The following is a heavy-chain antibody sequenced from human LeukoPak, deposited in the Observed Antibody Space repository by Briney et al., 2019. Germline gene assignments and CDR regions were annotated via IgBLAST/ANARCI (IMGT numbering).Heavy chain of an antibody. J-gene: IGHJ4*02. D-gene: IGHD5-24*01. CDR2: INPDGSQK. CDR1: GFTFSGNW. CDR3: AKLLGTATTYDS. Sequence: PGGSLTLSCEASGFTFSGNWMSWVRQAPGKGLEWVASINPDGSQKLYVDSVKGRFTISRDNTKGSLYLQMNSLGAEDTAMYYRAKLLGTATTYDSWGQGTRVTVSS. V-gene: IGHV3-7*01.